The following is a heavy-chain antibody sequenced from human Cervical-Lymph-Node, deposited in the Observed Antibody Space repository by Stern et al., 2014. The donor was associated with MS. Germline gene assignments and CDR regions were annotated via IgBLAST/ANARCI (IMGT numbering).Heavy chain of an antibody. J-gene: IGHJ4*02. CDR3: ARQTTAWASDV. CDR1: GYKFSIYW. D-gene: IGHD1-14*01. V-gene: IGHV5-51*01. Sequence: EVQLEESGAELIRPGESLKISCKGSGYKFSIYWIAWVRQMPGTGLEWMGIIYPGDSETRYSPSFQGQVTTSAAKTTSTAYLQWSSLNASDTAMYFCARQTTAWASDVWGQGTLVTVSS. CDR2: IYPGDSET.